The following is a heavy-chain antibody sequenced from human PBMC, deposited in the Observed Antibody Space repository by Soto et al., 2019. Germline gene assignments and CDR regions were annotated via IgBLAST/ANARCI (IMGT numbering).Heavy chain of an antibody. D-gene: IGHD3-3*01. CDR1: GFTFGDYA. Sequence: SLRLSCTASGFTFGDYAMSWFRQAPGKGLEWVGFIRSKAYGGTTEYAASVKGRFTISRDDSKSIAYLQMNSLKTEDTAVYYCTRDTYYDFWADYYYGMDVWGQGTTVTVSS. J-gene: IGHJ6*02. CDR3: TRDTYYDFWADYYYGMDV. CDR2: IRSKAYGGTT. V-gene: IGHV3-49*03.